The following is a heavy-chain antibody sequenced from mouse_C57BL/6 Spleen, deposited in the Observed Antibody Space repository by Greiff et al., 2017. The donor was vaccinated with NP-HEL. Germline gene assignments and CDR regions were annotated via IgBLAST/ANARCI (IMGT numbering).Heavy chain of an antibody. CDR3: ARSSTVVAAGYFDY. CDR1: GYAFSSSW. D-gene: IGHD1-1*01. Sequence: QVQLKESGPELVKPGASVKISCKASGYAFSSSWMNWVKQRPGKGLEWIGRIYPGGGDTNYNGKFKGKATLTADKSSSTAYMQLSSLTSEDSAVYFCARSSTVVAAGYFDYWGQGTTLTVSS. CDR2: IYPGGGDT. J-gene: IGHJ2*01. V-gene: IGHV1-82*01.